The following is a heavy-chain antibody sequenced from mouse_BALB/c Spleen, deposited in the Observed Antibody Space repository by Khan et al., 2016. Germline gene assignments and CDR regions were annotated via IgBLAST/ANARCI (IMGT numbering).Heavy chain of an antibody. CDR2: INTNTGEP. J-gene: IGHJ3*01. V-gene: IGHV9-3*02. CDR1: GYTFTNYG. CDR3: AESTMGFAY. Sequence: QFQLVQSGPELKKPGETVKISCKASGYTFTNYGMNWVKQAPGKGLKWMGWINTNTGEPTYAEEFKGRFAFSLETSASTAYLQINNLKNDDTATYFCAESTMGFAYWGQGTLVTVSA. D-gene: IGHD2-1*01.